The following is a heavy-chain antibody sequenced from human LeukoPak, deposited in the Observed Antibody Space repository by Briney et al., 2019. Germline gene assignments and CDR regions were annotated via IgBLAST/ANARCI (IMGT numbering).Heavy chain of an antibody. CDR3: ARGGGVFDY. J-gene: IGHJ4*02. D-gene: IGHD3-10*01. CDR2: INQSGST. CDR1: GGSISSYY. V-gene: IGHV4-34*01. Sequence: ASETLSLTCTVSGGSISSYYWSWIRQPPGKGLEWIGEINQSGSTNYNPSLKSRVTISVDTSKNLFSLKLSSVTVADTAVYFCARGGGVFDYWGQGTLVTVSS.